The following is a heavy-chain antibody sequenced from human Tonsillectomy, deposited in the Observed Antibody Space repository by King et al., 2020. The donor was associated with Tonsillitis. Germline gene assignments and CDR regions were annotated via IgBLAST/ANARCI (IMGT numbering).Heavy chain of an antibody. V-gene: IGHV5-51*03. D-gene: IGHD2-2*02. J-gene: IGHJ3*02. Sequence: QLVQSGAEVKKPGESLKISCKGSGYSFTSYWIGWVRQMPGKGLEWMGIIYPGDSDTRYSPSFQGQVTISADKSISTAYLQWSSLKASDTAMYYCVSYCSSTSCYNFAAFDIWGQGTMVTVSS. CDR3: VSYCSSTSCYNFAAFDI. CDR2: IYPGDSDT. CDR1: GYSFTSYW.